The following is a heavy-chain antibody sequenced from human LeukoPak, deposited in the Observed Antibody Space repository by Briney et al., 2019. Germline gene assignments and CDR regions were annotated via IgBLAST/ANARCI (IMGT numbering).Heavy chain of an antibody. D-gene: IGHD3-22*01. V-gene: IGHV3-23*01. CDR3: ARDRGTYYYDSTSHYDAFDF. J-gene: IGHJ3*01. Sequence: PGGSLRLSCAASGFSFNSFGMSWVRQAPGKGLEWVSAISSAGVSTYYADSVKGRITTSRDNSKNSLYLQMSSLRAEDTAVYYCARDRGTYYYDSTSHYDAFDFWGQGTMVTVSS. CDR1: GFSFNSFG. CDR2: ISSAGVST.